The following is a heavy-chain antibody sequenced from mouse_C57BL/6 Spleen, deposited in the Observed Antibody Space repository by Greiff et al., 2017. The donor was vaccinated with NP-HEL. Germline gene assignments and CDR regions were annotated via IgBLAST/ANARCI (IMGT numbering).Heavy chain of an antibody. J-gene: IGHJ1*03. D-gene: IGHD1-1*01. CDR3: AREEVITTVPGYFDV. CDR1: GYTFTSYW. CDR2: IYPGSGST. V-gene: IGHV1-55*01. Sequence: QVQLQQPGAELVKPGASVKMSCKASGYTFTSYWITWVKQRPGQGLEWIGDIYPGSGSTTYTEKFKSKATLPVDTSSSTAYMQLSSLTSEDSAVYYCAREEVITTVPGYFDVWGTGTTVTVSS.